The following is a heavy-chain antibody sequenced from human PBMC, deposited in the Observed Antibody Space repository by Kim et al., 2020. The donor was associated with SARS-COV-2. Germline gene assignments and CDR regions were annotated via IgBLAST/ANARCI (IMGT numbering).Heavy chain of an antibody. Sequence: GGSLRLSCAASGFTFSRFWMSWVRQAPGGVGEWGDDINEDGLDKYYVDAVKGRFTISRDNAKNSLYLQMNSLRAEDTAVYYCARDATRGGDNDCWGQGTLVTVSS. V-gene: IGHV3-7*03. CDR2: INEDGLDK. CDR3: ARDATRGGDNDC. CDR1: GFTFSRFW. J-gene: IGHJ4*02. D-gene: IGHD2-21*02.